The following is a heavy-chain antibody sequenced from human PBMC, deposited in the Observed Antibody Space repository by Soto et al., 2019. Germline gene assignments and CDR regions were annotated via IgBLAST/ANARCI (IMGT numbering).Heavy chain of an antibody. CDR2: INHSGST. CDR1: GGSFSGYY. Sequence: QVQLQQWGAGLLKPSETLSLTCAVYGGSFSGYYWSWIRQPPGKGLEWIGEINHSGSTNYNPSLKSRVTISVDTSKNQFSLKLSSVTAADTAVYSCARCPTLEDIVVVPAAFRAFAIWGQGTMVTVS. J-gene: IGHJ3*02. V-gene: IGHV4-34*01. CDR3: ARCPTLEDIVVVPAAFRAFAI. D-gene: IGHD2-2*01.